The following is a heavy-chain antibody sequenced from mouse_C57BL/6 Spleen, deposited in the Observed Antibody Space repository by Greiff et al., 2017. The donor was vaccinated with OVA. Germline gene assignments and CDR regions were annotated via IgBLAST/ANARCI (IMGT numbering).Heavy chain of an antibody. V-gene: IGHV5-9*01. J-gene: IGHJ4*01. CDR2: ISGGGGNT. D-gene: IGHD3-3*01. Sequence: EVQLVESGGGLVKPGGSLKLSCAASGFTFSSYTMSWVRQTPEKRLEWVATISGGGGNTYYPDSVKGRFTISRDNAKNTLYLQMSSLRSEDTALYYCARQRGTGDFYYAMDYWGQGTSVTVSS. CDR3: ARQRGTGDFYYAMDY. CDR1: GFTFSSYT.